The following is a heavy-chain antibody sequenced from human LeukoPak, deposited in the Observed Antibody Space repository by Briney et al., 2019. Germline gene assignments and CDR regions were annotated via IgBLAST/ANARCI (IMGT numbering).Heavy chain of an antibody. CDR1: GYTFTSYY. Sequence: GASVKVSCKASGYTFTSYYMHWVRQAPGQGLEWMGIINPSGGSTSYAQKFQGRVTMTRDTSTSTVYMELSSLRSEDTAVYYCARDQNYYDSSGYYYYFDYWGQGTLVTVSS. V-gene: IGHV1-46*01. D-gene: IGHD3-22*01. J-gene: IGHJ4*02. CDR3: ARDQNYYDSSGYYYYFDY. CDR2: INPSGGST.